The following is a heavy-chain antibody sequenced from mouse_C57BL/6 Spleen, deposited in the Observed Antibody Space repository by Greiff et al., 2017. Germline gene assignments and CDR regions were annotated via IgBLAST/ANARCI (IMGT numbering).Heavy chain of an antibody. CDR3: ARLSRGYAMDY. J-gene: IGHJ4*01. Sequence: EVKLVESGGGLVKPGGSLKLSCAASGFTFSDYGMHWVRQAPEKGLEWVAYISSGSSTIYYADTVKGRFTISRDNAKNTLFLQMTSLRSEDTAMYYCARLSRGYAMDYWGQGTSVTVSS. CDR1: GFTFSDYG. V-gene: IGHV5-17*01. CDR2: ISSGSSTI.